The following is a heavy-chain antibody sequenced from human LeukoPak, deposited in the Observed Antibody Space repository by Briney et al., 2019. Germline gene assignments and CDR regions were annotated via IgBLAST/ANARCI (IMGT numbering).Heavy chain of an antibody. CDR2: IYPGDSDT. CDR1: GYSFTSYW. J-gene: IGHJ3*02. D-gene: IGHD2-2*03. CDR3: ARLAAGYCSSTSCTDAFDI. V-gene: IGHV5-51*01. Sequence: GASLKISCKGSGYSFTSYWIGRVRRLPGKGLEWMGIIYPGDSDTRYSPSFQGQVTISADKSISTAYLQWSSLKASDTAMYYCARLAAGYCSSTSCTDAFDIWGQGTMVTVSS.